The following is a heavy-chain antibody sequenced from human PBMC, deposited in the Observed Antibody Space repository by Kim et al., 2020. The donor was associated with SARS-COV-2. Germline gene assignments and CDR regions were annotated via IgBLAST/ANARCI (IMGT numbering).Heavy chain of an antibody. CDR2: ISSSSYI. V-gene: IGHV3-21*04. CDR1: GFTFSSYS. D-gene: IGHD5-12*01. CDR3: ARILTSGCSCFDY. J-gene: IGHJ4*02. Sequence: GGSLRLSCAASGFTFSSYSMNWVRQAPGKGLEWISSISSSSYIYYADSVKSRFTISRDNARASLYLQMNSLRAEDTAVYYCARILTSGCSCFDYCCQG.